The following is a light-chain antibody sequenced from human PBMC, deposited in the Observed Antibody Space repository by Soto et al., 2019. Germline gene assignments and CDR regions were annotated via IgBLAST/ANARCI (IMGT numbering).Light chain of an antibody. CDR3: SSYTSSSTSFV. V-gene: IGLV2-14*01. CDR2: DVS. CDR1: SSDVGGYNY. Sequence: QSALTQPASVSGSPGPSITISCTGTSSDVGGYNYVSWYQQHPGKAPKLMIYDVSNRPSGVSNRFSGSTSGNTASLTISGLQAEDEADYYCSSYTSSSTSFVFGTGTKLTVL. J-gene: IGLJ1*01.